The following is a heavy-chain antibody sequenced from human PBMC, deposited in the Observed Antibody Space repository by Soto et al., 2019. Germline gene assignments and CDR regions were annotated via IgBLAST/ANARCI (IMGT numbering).Heavy chain of an antibody. V-gene: IGHV4-4*07. CDR2: IYATGTT. CDR3: VRDGTKTLRDWFAP. CDR1: GASISGFY. J-gene: IGHJ5*02. Sequence: SETLSLTCTVSGASISGFYWSWIRKSAGKGLEWIGRIYATGTTDYNPSLKSRVMMSVDTSKKQFSLKLRSVTAADTAVYYCVRDGTKTLRDWFAPWGQGISVAVSS. D-gene: IGHD1-1*01.